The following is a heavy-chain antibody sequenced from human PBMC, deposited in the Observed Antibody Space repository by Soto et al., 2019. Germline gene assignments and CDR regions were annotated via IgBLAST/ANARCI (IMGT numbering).Heavy chain of an antibody. Sequence: PGGSLRLSCAASGFTFSDYYMSWIRQAPGKGLEWVSYISSSSGYTNYADSVKGRFTISRDNAKNSLYLQMNGLRAEDTAVYYCARGYYDFWSGYYISPYGMDVWGQGTTVTVSS. V-gene: IGHV3-11*03. D-gene: IGHD3-3*01. CDR1: GFTFSDYY. CDR2: ISSSSGYT. CDR3: ARGYYDFWSGYYISPYGMDV. J-gene: IGHJ6*02.